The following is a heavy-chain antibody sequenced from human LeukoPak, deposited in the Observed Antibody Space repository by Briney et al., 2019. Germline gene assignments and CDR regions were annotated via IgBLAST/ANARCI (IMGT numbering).Heavy chain of an antibody. Sequence: GGSLRLSCAASGFTVSSNYMSWVRQAPGKGLEWVSVIYSGGSTYYADSVKGRFTISKDNSKITLYLQMNSLRAEDTAVYYCARDTEIHYYDKRSSSYYYYGMDVWGQGTTVTVS. CDR3: ARDTEIHYYDKRSSSYYYYGMDV. CDR2: IYSGGST. CDR1: GFTVSSNY. J-gene: IGHJ6*02. D-gene: IGHD3-22*01. V-gene: IGHV3-53*01.